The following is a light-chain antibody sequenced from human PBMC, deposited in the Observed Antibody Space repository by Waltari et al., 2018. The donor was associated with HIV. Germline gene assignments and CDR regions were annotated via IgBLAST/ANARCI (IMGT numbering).Light chain of an antibody. Sequence: QSVLTQPPSASGTPGQRVTISCSGSSSNIRSNSVNWYQQLPGTAPKLLIYRDNQRPSGVPDRVSGSKSGTSASLAISGLQSEDEADYYCAAWDDSLNGHVFGTGTQVTV. CDR1: SSNIRSNS. CDR3: AAWDDSLNGHV. J-gene: IGLJ1*01. V-gene: IGLV1-44*01. CDR2: RDN.